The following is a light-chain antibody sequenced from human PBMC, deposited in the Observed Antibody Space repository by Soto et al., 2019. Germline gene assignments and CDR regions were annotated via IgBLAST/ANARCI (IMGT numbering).Light chain of an antibody. V-gene: IGKV1-9*01. CDR1: QGISSY. J-gene: IGKJ1*01. CDR2: GAS. Sequence: DIPLTQSPSFLSASVGDRVTITCRASQGISSYLAWYQQKPEKAPKLLIYGASTLQSGVPSRFSGSGSGTEFTLTISSLQPEDFATYYCQRLNRYPTWTFGQGTKVEIK. CDR3: QRLNRYPTWT.